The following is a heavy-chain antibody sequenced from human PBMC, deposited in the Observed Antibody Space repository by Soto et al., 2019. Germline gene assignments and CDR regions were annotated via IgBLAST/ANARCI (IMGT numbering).Heavy chain of an antibody. CDR1: GFTFSSYS. J-gene: IGHJ6*02. CDR3: ASLGVGDWANYYYYYGMDV. Sequence: GGSLRLSCAASGFTFSSYSMYWVRQAPGKGLEWVSGISGSGSGTYYADSVKGRFTISRDNSKNTLFLQMNSLRAEDTAVYYCASLGVGDWANYYYYYGMDVWGQGTTVTVSS. V-gene: IGHV3-23*01. CDR2: ISGSGSGT. D-gene: IGHD2-21*02.